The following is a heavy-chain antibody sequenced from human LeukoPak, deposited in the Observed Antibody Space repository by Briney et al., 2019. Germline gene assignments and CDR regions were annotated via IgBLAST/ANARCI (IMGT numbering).Heavy chain of an antibody. D-gene: IGHD3-22*01. V-gene: IGHV3-23*01. CDR2: ICDSGHRT. J-gene: IGHJ4*02. Sequence: GGSLRLSCAVSGITLSNYGMSWVRHPPGKGLEWVADICDSGHRTKFANSVKGRFTISRDNSKNTLYLQMNSLRAGDTAVYFCAKRGVVIRVILVGFHKEAYYFDSWGQGALVTVSS. CDR3: AKRGVVIRVILVGFHKEAYYFDS. CDR1: GITLSNYG.